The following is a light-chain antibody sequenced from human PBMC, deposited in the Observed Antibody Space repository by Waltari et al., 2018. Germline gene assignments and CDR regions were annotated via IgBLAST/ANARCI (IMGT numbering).Light chain of an antibody. CDR3: CSYTNSGTRV. J-gene: IGLJ1*01. Sequence: QSPLTQPASVPASPGQSITIPCTGTSSDLGCYAYASWYQHHPGKAPKLIIYEVDKRPSGISSRFSGSKSGNTASLTISGLQPEDEADYYCCSYTNSGTRVFGTGTKVTVL. CDR1: SSDLGCYAY. V-gene: IGLV2-14*01. CDR2: EVD.